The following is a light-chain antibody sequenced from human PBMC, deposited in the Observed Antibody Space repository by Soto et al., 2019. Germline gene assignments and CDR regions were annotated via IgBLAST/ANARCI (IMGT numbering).Light chain of an antibody. Sequence: QSVLTQPPSVSGSPGQSVTISCTGTSSDVGSYNRVSWYQQPPGTAPKLLIYKVSSRPSGAPDRFSGTKSGKTTSLTVSGHQAEDEDDYCCRLYKCSSTLVFGAGTKVTVL. V-gene: IGLV2-18*01. J-gene: IGLJ1*01. CDR2: KVS. CDR3: RLYKCSSTLV. CDR1: SSDVGSYNR.